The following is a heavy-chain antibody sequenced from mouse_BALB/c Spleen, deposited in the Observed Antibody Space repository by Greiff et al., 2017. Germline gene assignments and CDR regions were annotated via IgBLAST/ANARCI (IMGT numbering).Heavy chain of an antibody. J-gene: IGHJ3*01. CDR1: GFTFSSFG. D-gene: IGHD1-1*01. CDR2: ISSGSSTI. V-gene: IGHV5-17*02. Sequence: EVQLQQSGGGLVQPGGSRKLSCAASGFTFSSFGMHWVRQAPEKGLEWVAYISSGSSTIYYADTVKGRFTISRDNPKNTLFLQMTSLRSEDTAMYYCAREGTTVVARGFAYWGQGTLVTVSA. CDR3: AREGTTVVARGFAY.